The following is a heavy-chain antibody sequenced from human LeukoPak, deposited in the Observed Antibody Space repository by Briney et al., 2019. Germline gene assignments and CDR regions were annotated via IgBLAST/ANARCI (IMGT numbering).Heavy chain of an antibody. Sequence: GGSLRLSCAASGFIFSSQWMGWVRQAPGKGLEWVANVNQGGTEKFYVASVKGRFSISRDNAENSLYLQMNSLRVEDTAIYFCAGAYSAYDPFDYWGQGILVTVSS. CDR2: VNQGGTEK. CDR3: AGAYSAYDPFDY. D-gene: IGHD5-12*01. J-gene: IGHJ4*02. CDR1: GFIFSSQW. V-gene: IGHV3-7*01.